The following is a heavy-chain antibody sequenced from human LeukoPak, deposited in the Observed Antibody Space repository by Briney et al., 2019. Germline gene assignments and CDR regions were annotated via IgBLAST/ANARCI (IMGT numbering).Heavy chain of an antibody. CDR2: ISGSGGST. CDR3: ARQHCSGGDCYFFD. V-gene: IGHV3-23*01. CDR1: GFTFSSYA. Sequence: GGSLRLSCAASGFTFSSYAMSWVRQAPGKGLEWVSAISGSGGSTYYADSVKGRFTISRDNSKNTLYLQMNSLRAEDTAVYYCARQHCSGGDCYFFDWGQGTLVTVSS. D-gene: IGHD2-15*01. J-gene: IGHJ4*02.